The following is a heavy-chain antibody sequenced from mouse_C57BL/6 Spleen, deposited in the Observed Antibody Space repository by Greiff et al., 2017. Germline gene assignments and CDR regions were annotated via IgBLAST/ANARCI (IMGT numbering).Heavy chain of an antibody. CDR3: AKLDYDVDYAMDY. Sequence: VQLQESGPGLVQPSQSLSITCTVSGFSLTSYGVHWVRQSPGKGLEWLGVIWRGGSTDYNAAFMSRLSITKDNSKSQVFFKMNSLQADDTAIYYCAKLDYDVDYAMDYWGQGTSVTVSS. J-gene: IGHJ4*01. CDR1: GFSLTSYG. V-gene: IGHV2-5*01. D-gene: IGHD2-4*01. CDR2: IWRGGST.